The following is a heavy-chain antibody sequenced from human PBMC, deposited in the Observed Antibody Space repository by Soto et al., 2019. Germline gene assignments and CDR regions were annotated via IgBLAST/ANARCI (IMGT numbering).Heavy chain of an antibody. V-gene: IGHV3-23*01. J-gene: IGHJ4*02. CDR2: MSGSGGST. CDR1: GFTFSSYV. D-gene: IGHD2-2*01. Sequence: PGGSLRLSCAASGFTFSSYVMSWVRQAPGKGLEWVSVMSGSGGSTHYADSVKGRFTISRDNSKNTLYLQMNSLRAEDTAVYYCARGSAHASGDYFSYWGQGTLVTVSS. CDR3: ARGSAHASGDYFSY.